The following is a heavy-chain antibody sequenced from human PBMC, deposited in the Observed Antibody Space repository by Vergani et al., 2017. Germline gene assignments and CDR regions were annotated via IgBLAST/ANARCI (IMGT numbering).Heavy chain of an antibody. J-gene: IGHJ6*02. Sequence: EVQLVESGGGLVQPGRSLRLSCAASGFTFDDYAMHWVRQAPGKGLEWVSGISWNSGSIGYADSVKGRFTISRDNAKNSLYLQMNSLRAEDTALYYCARDYSYGLPTNYYYGMDVWGQGTTVTVSS. CDR3: ARDYSYGLPTNYYYGMDV. D-gene: IGHD5-18*01. CDR1: GFTFDDYA. V-gene: IGHV3-9*01. CDR2: ISWNSGSI.